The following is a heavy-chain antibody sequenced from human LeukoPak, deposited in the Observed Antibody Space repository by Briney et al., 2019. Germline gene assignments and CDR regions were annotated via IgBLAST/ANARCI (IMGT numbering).Heavy chain of an antibody. Sequence: PSETLSLTCTVSGGSLSAYYWSWIRQPPGKGLDWIGYIYYSGNTNYNPSLKSRVTISVDTSKNQFSLKLSSVTAADTAVYYCARRGYSYGCFDYWGQGTLVTVSS. CDR2: IYYSGNT. CDR1: GGSLSAYY. V-gene: IGHV4-59*08. CDR3: ARRGYSYGCFDY. J-gene: IGHJ4*02. D-gene: IGHD5-18*01.